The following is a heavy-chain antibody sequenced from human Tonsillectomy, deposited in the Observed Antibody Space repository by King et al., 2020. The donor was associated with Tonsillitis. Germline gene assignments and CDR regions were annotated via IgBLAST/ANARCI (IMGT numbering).Heavy chain of an antibody. CDR2: TYSGGSR. Sequence: VQLVESGGGLIQPGGSLRLSCAASGFTVRSNYMSWVRQAPGKGLEWVSVTYSGGSRYYADSVKGRFTISRDNSKNTLYLQMNSLRAEDTAVYYCASRDGYNWNYFDYWGQGTLVTVSS. V-gene: IGHV3-53*01. CDR1: GFTVRSNY. D-gene: IGHD5-24*01. CDR3: ASRDGYNWNYFDY. J-gene: IGHJ4*02.